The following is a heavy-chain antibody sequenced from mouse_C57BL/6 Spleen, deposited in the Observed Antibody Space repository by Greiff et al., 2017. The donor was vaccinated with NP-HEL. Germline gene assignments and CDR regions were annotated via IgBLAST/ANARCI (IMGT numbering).Heavy chain of an antibody. CDR2: IDPSDSYT. Sequence: QVQLQQPGAELVMPGASVKLSCKASGYTFTSYWMHWVKQRPGQGLEWIGEIDPSDSYTNYNQKFKGKSTLTVDKSSNTAYMQLSSLTTEDSAIYYCARGVYSNYGYFDVWGTGTTVTVSS. CDR1: GYTFTSYW. V-gene: IGHV1-69*01. CDR3: ARGVYSNYGYFDV. D-gene: IGHD2-5*01. J-gene: IGHJ1*03.